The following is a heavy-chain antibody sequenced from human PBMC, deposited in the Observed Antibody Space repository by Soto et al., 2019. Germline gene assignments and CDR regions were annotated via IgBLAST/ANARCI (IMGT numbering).Heavy chain of an antibody. D-gene: IGHD6-19*01. CDR2: ISGSGGST. CDR1: GFTFSSCA. V-gene: IGHV3-23*01. J-gene: IGHJ5*02. CDR3: ANGKFSGWTNWFDP. Sequence: EVQLLESGGGLVQPGGSLRLSCAASGFTFSSCAMSWVRQAPGKGLEWVSAISGSGGSTYYADSVKGRFTISRDNSKNTLYLQMNSLRAEDTAVYYCANGKFSGWTNWFDPWGQGTLVTVSS.